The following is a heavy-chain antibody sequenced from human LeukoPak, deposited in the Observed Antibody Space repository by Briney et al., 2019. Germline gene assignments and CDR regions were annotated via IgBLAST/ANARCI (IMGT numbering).Heavy chain of an antibody. D-gene: IGHD5-12*01. J-gene: IGHJ4*02. CDR2: VSGSGGST. CDR3: AKDTHWVDLFDY. CDR1: GFTFSSYA. V-gene: IGHV3-23*01. Sequence: GGSLRLSCAASGFTFSSYAMSWVRQAPGKGLEWVSAVSGSGGSTYYADSVKGRFTISRDNSKNTLYLQMNSLRAEDTAVYYCAKDTHWVDLFDYWGQGTLVTVSS.